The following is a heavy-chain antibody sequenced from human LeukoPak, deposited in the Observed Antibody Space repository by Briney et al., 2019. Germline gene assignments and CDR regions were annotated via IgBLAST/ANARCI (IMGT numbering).Heavy chain of an antibody. V-gene: IGHV1-69*11. D-gene: IGHD3-16*02. Sequence: SVKVSCKSSGGPFHTYAISWVRLVPGQGLEWMGRIVPASETSTYAQKFLGRVTITADYSASKVYMELSGLRSDDTATYYCARVGYTRGPLPYGMDVWGQGTTVTV. CDR2: IVPASETS. CDR3: ARVGYTRGPLPYGMDV. CDR1: GGPFHTYA. J-gene: IGHJ6*02.